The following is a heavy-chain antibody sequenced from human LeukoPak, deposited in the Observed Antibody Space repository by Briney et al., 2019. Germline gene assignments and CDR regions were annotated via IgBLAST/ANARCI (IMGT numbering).Heavy chain of an antibody. J-gene: IGHJ4*02. CDR3: ARVGRWYADY. CDR2: IYDSGST. CDR1: GGSISSYY. V-gene: IGHV4-59*01. Sequence: SETLSLTCTVSGGSISSYYWSWVRHPPGKGLEWIGYIYDSGSTNYNPSLKSRVTISVDTSKNQFSLKLSSVTAADTAVYYCARVGRWYADYWGQGTLVTVSS. D-gene: IGHD2-15*01.